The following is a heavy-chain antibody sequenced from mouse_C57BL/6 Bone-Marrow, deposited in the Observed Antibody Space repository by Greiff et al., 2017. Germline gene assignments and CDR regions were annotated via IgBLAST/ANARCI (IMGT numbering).Heavy chain of an antibody. CDR2: IYPSDSET. CDR1: GYTFTSYW. CDR3: AVYYGSSGDY. J-gene: IGHJ2*01. D-gene: IGHD1-1*01. V-gene: IGHV1-61*01. Sequence: QVYVKQPGAELVRPGSSVKLSCKASGYTFTSYWMDWVKQRPGQGLEWIGNIYPSDSETHYTQKFKDKATLTVDKSSSTAYMQLSSLTSEDSAVYYCAVYYGSSGDYWGQGTTLTVSS.